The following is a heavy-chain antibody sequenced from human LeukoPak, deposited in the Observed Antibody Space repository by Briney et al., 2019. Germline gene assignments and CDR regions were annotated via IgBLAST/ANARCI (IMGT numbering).Heavy chain of an antibody. D-gene: IGHD1-1*01. CDR1: GGSISSYY. V-gene: IGHV4-4*07. CDR2: IYTSGST. Sequence: SETLSLTCTVPGGSISSYYWSWIRQPAGKGLEWIGRIYTSGSTNYNPSLKSRVTMSVDTSKNQFSLKLSSVTAADTAVYYCARMADDRGDYYYYYMDVWGKGTTVTVSS. CDR3: ARMADDRGDYYYYYMDV. J-gene: IGHJ6*03.